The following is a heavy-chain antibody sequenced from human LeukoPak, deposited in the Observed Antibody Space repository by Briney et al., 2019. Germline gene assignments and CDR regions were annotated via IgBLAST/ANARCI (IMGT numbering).Heavy chain of an antibody. CDR2: IYHSGST. Sequence: SETLSLTCAVSGGSISSGGYSWSWIRQPQGKGLEWIGYIYHSGSTYYNPSLKSRVTISVDRSKNQFSLKLSSVTAADTAVYYCARQFTGYCSSTSCPYNWFDPWGQGTLVTVSS. CDR1: GGSISSGGYS. V-gene: IGHV4-30-2*01. D-gene: IGHD2-2*01. CDR3: ARQFTGYCSSTSCPYNWFDP. J-gene: IGHJ5*02.